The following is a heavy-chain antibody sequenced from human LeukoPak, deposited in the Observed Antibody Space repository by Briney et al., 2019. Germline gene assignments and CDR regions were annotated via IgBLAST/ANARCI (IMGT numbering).Heavy chain of an antibody. D-gene: IGHD2-2*01. CDR1: GYTSTGYY. CDR3: ARGELVVPAAMAGNWFDP. J-gene: IGHJ5*02. V-gene: IGHV1-2*02. Sequence: RASVKVSCKASGYTSTGYYMHWVRQAPGQGLEWMGWINPNSGGTNYAQKFQGRVTMTRDTSISTAYMELSRLRSDDTAVYYCARGELVVPAAMAGNWFDPWGQGTLVTVSS. CDR2: INPNSGGT.